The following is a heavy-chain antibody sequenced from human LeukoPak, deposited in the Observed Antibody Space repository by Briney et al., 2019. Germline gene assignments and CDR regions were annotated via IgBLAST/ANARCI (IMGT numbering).Heavy chain of an antibody. Sequence: PSETLSLTCTVSGGSISSSSYYWGWIRQPPGKGLEWIGSIYYSGSTYYNPSLKSRVTISVDTSKNQFYLKLSSVTAADTAVYYCASRYSSGWYPYYYYYYYMDVWGKGTTVTVSS. CDR2: IYYSGST. V-gene: IGHV4-39*01. D-gene: IGHD6-19*01. CDR1: GGSISSSSYY. J-gene: IGHJ6*03. CDR3: ASRYSSGWYPYYYYYYYMDV.